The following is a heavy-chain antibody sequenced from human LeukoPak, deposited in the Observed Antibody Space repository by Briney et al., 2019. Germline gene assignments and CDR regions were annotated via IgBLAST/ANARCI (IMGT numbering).Heavy chain of an antibody. CDR1: GYSFTNYW. V-gene: IGHV5-51*01. D-gene: IGHD3-22*01. J-gene: IGHJ3*02. Sequence: GESLKISCKGSGYSFTNYWIGWVRQMPGKGLEWMGIIYPDDSDTTYRPSFEGQVTISADKSISTAYLQWSSLKASDTAMYYCGRARLLLSAFDIWGRGTMVTVSS. CDR2: IYPDDSDT. CDR3: GRARLLLSAFDI.